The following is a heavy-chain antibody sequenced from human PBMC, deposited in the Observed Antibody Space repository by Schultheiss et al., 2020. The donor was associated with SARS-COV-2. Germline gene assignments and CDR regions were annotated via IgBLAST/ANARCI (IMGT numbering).Heavy chain of an antibody. CDR1: GGSFSGYY. CDR3: ARGLGRPTSYLNWLDP. Sequence: SQTLSLTCAVYGGSFSGYYWSWIRRTPGKGLEWIGEILHTGSTNYNPSLKSRVTISVDTSKNQFSLKLSSVTAADTAVYYCARGLGRPTSYLNWLDPWGQGTLVTVSS. V-gene: IGHV4-34*01. CDR2: ILHTGST. D-gene: IGHD3-16*02. J-gene: IGHJ5*02.